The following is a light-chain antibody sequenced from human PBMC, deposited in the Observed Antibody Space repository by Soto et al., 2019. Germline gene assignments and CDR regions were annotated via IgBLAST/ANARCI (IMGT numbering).Light chain of an antibody. CDR2: GAS. J-gene: IGKJ2*01. CDR3: QQYGSSPYT. CDR1: QSVSSSY. V-gene: IGKV3-20*01. Sequence: EIVLTQSPGTLSLSPGERATLSCRASQSVSSSYLAWYQQKPGQAPRLLIYGASSRATGIPDSFIGSVSGTDFTLTISRLEPEDFAVYYCQQYGSSPYTFGQGTKLEIK.